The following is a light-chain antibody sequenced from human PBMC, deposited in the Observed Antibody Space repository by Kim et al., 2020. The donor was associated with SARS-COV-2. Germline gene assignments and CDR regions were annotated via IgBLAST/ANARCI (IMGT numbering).Light chain of an antibody. J-gene: IGLJ3*02. V-gene: IGLV3-21*04. CDR2: YDS. CDR3: QVWDSSSDHRV. CDR1: NIGSKN. Sequence: APGKTARSTCGGNNIGSKNVHWYQQKPGQAPVLVIYYDSDRPSGIPERFSGSNSGNTATLTISRVEAGDEADYYCQVWDSSSDHRVFGGGTQLTVL.